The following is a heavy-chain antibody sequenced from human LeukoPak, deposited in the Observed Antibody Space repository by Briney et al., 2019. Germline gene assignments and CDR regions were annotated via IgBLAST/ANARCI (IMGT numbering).Heavy chain of an antibody. CDR3: ARASSDPPY. J-gene: IGHJ4*02. CDR1: GGSISTSNYY. D-gene: IGHD2-21*01. CDR2: IFYSGST. Sequence: PSETLSLTCTVSGGSISTSNYYWGWIRQPPGKGLEWIGNIFYSGSTYYSPSLKSRVTISVDTSKNQFSLKLSSVTAADTAVYYCARASSDPPYWGQGTLVTVSS. V-gene: IGHV4-39*07.